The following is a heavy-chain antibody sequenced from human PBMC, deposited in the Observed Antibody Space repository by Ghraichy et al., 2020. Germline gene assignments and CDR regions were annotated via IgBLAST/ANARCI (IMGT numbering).Heavy chain of an antibody. CDR3: ARDTEDFDY. D-gene: IGHD4-11*01. V-gene: IGHV3-21*01. J-gene: IGHJ4*02. CDR2: ISSSSSYI. Sequence: GESLNISCAASGFTFSSYSMNWVRHAPGKGLEWVSSISSSSSYIYYADSVKGRFTISRDNAKNSLYLQMNSMRAEDTAVYYCARDTEDFDYWGQGTLVTVSS. CDR1: GFTFSSYS.